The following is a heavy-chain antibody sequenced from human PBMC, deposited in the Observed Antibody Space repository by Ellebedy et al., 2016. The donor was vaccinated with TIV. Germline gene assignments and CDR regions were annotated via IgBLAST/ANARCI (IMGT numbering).Heavy chain of an antibody. J-gene: IGHJ5*02. D-gene: IGHD6-19*01. Sequence: PGGSLRLSCAASGFTFSSYGMHWVRQAPGKGLEWVAVIWYDGSNKYYADSVKGRFTISRDNSKNTLYLQMNSLRAEDTAVYYCAKGPPGVSSGWYGVDPWGQGTLVTVSS. CDR3: AKGPPGVSSGWYGVDP. V-gene: IGHV3-33*06. CDR2: IWYDGSNK. CDR1: GFTFSSYG.